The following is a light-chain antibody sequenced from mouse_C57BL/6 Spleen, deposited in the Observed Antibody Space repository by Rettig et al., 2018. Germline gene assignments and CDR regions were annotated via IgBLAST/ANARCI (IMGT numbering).Light chain of an antibody. CDR3: QQWSSYPFT. J-gene: IGKJ4*01. CDR1: SGVSS. Sequence: QIVLTQSPAIMSASPGEKVTMTCSASSGVSSMYWYQQKPGSSPRLLIYDTSNLASGVPVRFSGSGSGTSYSLTISRMEAEDAATYYCQQWSSYPFTFGSGTKLEIK. CDR2: DTS. V-gene: IGKV4-55*01.